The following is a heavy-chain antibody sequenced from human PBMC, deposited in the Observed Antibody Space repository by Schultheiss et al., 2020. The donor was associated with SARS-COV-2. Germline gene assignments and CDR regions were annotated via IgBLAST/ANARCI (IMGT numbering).Heavy chain of an antibody. D-gene: IGHD1-26*01. CDR2: IFYSGST. Sequence: SQTLSLTCTVSGDSISSYYWSWIRQPPGKGLEWIGHIFYSGSTSYNPSLKSRVTISVDTSKNQFSLKLSSVTAADTALYYCAREQWGYALDVLGQGTTVTVSS. J-gene: IGHJ6*02. CDR1: GDSISSYY. CDR3: AREQWGYALDV. V-gene: IGHV4-59*01.